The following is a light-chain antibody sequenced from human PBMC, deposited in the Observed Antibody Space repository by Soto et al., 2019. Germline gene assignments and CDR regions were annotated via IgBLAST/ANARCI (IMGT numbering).Light chain of an antibody. Sequence: QSALTQPPSASGSPGQSVTISCSGTSSDVGGYNYVSWYQQHPGKASKVMIYEVTRRPSGVPDRFSGSRSGNTASLIVSGLQAEDEADYYCSSYAGSNTVAFGGGTKLTVL. CDR1: SSDVGGYNY. J-gene: IGLJ2*01. CDR3: SSYAGSNTVA. CDR2: EVT. V-gene: IGLV2-8*01.